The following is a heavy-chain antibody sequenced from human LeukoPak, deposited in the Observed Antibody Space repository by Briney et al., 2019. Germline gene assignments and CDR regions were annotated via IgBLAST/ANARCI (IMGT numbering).Heavy chain of an antibody. CDR1: GGSISSSNW. Sequence: PSGTLSLTCAVSGGSISSSNWWSWVRQPPGKGLEWIGEIYHSGSTNYNPSLKSRVTISVDKSKNQFSLKLSSVTAADTAVYYCARMGSYRIAVGTVQTGDWFDPWGQGTLVTVSS. CDR3: ARMGSYRIAVGTVQTGDWFDP. J-gene: IGHJ5*02. D-gene: IGHD6-19*01. V-gene: IGHV4-4*02. CDR2: IYHSGST.